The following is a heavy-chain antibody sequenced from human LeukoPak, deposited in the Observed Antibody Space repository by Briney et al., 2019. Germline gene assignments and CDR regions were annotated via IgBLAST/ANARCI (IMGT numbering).Heavy chain of an antibody. Sequence: GGSLRLSCAASGFTFSNYWMHWVRQAPGKGLVWVSRISYDGSSTNYADSVKGRFTISRDNAKNTLYLQMNSLRVEDTAVYYCARRSAAKDAFDFWGQGTMVTVSS. CDR3: ARRSAAKDAFDF. D-gene: IGHD6-25*01. V-gene: IGHV3-74*01. J-gene: IGHJ3*01. CDR2: ISYDGSST. CDR1: GFTFSNYW.